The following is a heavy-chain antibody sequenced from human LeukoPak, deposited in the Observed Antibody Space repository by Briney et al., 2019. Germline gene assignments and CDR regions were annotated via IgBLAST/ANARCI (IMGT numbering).Heavy chain of an antibody. CDR3: AKKINSSSSRAFDY. CDR1: GFTFSSYA. D-gene: IGHD6-6*01. V-gene: IGHV3-23*01. J-gene: IGHJ4*02. Sequence: GGSLRLSCAASGFTFSSYAISWVRQAPGKGLEWVSAISGSGGSTYYADSVKGRFTISRDNSKNTLYLQMNSLRAKDTAVYYCAKKINSSSSRAFDYWGQGTLVTVSS. CDR2: ISGSGGST.